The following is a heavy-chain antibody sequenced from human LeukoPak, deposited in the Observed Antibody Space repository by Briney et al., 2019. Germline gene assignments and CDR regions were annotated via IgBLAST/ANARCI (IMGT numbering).Heavy chain of an antibody. CDR2: INHSGST. V-gene: IGHV4-34*01. J-gene: IGHJ6*02. D-gene: IGHD3-3*01. CDR1: GGSFSGYY. CDR3: ASTNRGGDFWSGYPYYYGMDV. Sequence: SETLSLTCAVYGGSFSGYYWSWIRQPPGKGLEWIGEINHSGSTNYNPSLKSRVTISVDTSKNQFSLKLSSETAADTAVYYCASTNRGGDFWSGYPYYYGMDVWGQGTTVTVSS.